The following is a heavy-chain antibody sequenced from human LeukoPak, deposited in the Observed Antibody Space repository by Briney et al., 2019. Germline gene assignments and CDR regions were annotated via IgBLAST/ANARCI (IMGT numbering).Heavy chain of an antibody. V-gene: IGHV3-23*01. CDR2: HRGRGSST. CDR1: GFTFSTFA. D-gene: IGHD3-10*01. J-gene: IGHJ4*02. CDR3: ARDWEFRALRSPSYYFDY. Sequence: GGSLRLSCAASGFTFSTFAMTWVRQAPGKGLAGVTAHRGRGSSTYYADSVKGRFTISRDNTNNTLYLQMNSLKAEDTAVYYCARDWEFRALRSPSYYFDYWGQGTLVTVSS.